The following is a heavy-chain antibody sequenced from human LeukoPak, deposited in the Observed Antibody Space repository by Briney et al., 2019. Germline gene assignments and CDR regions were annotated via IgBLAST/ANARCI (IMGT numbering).Heavy chain of an antibody. CDR3: ARKQGGQLVNTRRWFDP. D-gene: IGHD6-13*01. CDR2: IYYSGGT. CDR1: GGSISSDNW. Sequence: PSETLSLTCAVSGGSISSDNWWGWVRQTPGKGLEWIGEIYYSGGTNYNPSLKSRVTISVEKTKNQFSLELISVTAADTAVYYCARKQGGQLVNTRRWFDPWGQGTLVTVSS. J-gene: IGHJ5*02. V-gene: IGHV4-4*02.